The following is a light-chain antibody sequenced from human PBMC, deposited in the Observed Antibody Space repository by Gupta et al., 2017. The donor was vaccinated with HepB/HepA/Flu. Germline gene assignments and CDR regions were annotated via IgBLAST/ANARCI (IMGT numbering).Light chain of an antibody. CDR3: QQANSFPII. CDR2: GAS. Sequence: DIQMTQSPSSVSASVGDRVTITCRASQGISTWLAWYQQKPGEAPNLLIFGASTVQSGVPSRFSGSGSGTDFTLTISNLQPEDFATYYCQQANSFPIIFGGGTQVEIK. J-gene: IGKJ4*01. V-gene: IGKV1-12*01. CDR1: QGISTW.